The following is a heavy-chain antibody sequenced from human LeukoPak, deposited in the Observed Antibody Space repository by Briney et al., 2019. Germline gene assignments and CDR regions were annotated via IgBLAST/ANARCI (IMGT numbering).Heavy chain of an antibody. J-gene: IGHJ4*02. CDR3: ASIGPVREYYDSSGYIRYFDY. D-gene: IGHD3-22*01. V-gene: IGHV1-69*02. CDR1: GYTFTGYY. CDR2: IIPILGIA. Sequence: GASVKVSCKASGYTFTGYYMHWVRQAPGQGLEWMGRIIPILGIANYAQKFQGRVTITADKSTSTAYMELSSLRSEDTAVYYCASIGPVREYYDSSGYIRYFDYWGQGTLVTVSS.